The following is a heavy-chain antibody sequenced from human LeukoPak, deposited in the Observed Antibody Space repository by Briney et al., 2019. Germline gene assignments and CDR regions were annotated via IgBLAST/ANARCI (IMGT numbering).Heavy chain of an antibody. CDR2: IKSDGRIT. CDR3: AGTPGYCSSSSCYEYFQH. Sequence: PGGSLRLSCTASGFTFSSYWMHWVRHGPGEGLVWVSRIKSDGRITNYADSVKGRFTISRDNAKNTLCLQMNSLRAEHTAVYYCAGTPGYCSSSSCYEYFQHWGQGTLASVSS. CDR1: GFTFSSYW. J-gene: IGHJ1*01. V-gene: IGHV3-74*01. D-gene: IGHD2-2*03.